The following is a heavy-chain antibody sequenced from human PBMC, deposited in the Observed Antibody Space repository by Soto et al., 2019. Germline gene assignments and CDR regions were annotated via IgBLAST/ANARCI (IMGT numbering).Heavy chain of an antibody. J-gene: IGHJ6*02. D-gene: IGHD1-26*01. CDR3: ATTSGSYPYYYYYGMDV. Sequence: GESLKISCKGSGYSFTSYWIGWVRQMPGKGLEWMGIIYPGDSDTRYSPSFQGQVTISADKSISTAYLQWSSLKASDTAMYYCATTSGSYPYYYYYGMDVWGQGTTVTVSS. V-gene: IGHV5-51*01. CDR2: IYPGDSDT. CDR1: GYSFTSYW.